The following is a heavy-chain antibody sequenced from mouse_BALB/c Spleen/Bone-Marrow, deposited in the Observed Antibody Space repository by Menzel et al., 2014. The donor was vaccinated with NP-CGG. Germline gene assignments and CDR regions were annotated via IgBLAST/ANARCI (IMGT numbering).Heavy chain of an antibody. CDR2: IYPGNVNT. V-gene: IGHV1S56*01. D-gene: IGHD4-1*01. CDR1: GYTFTSYY. J-gene: IGHJ2*01. Sequence: QVQLQQSGPELVKPGTSVRISCKAAGYTFTSYYIHWVKQWPGQGLEWIGWIYPGNVNTKYNEKFKGKATLTADKSSSTAYFLLSSLTSEDSAVYFCAREANWNFDYWGQGTTLTVSS. CDR3: AREANWNFDY.